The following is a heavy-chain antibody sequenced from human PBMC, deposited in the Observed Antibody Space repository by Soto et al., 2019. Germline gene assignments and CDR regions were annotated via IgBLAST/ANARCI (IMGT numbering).Heavy chain of an antibody. CDR2: ISPYNGNT. J-gene: IGHJ3*02. Sequence: EASVKVSCKASGYTFTNYGISWVRQAPGQGLEWMGWISPYNGNTNYAEKLQGRVTMTTDTSTSTAYMELRSLRSDDTAVYYCAREYSGRDPDAYDIWGQGTMVTVSS. CDR3: AREYSGRDPDAYDI. D-gene: IGHD1-26*01. V-gene: IGHV1-18*01. CDR1: GYTFTNYG.